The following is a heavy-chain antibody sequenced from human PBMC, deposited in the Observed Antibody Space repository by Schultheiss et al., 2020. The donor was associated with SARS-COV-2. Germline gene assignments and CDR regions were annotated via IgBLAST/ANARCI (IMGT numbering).Heavy chain of an antibody. V-gene: IGHV1-69*04. D-gene: IGHD6-19*01. CDR3: ARDKQWLVPFFDY. CDR2: FIPILGKT. J-gene: IGHJ4*02. Sequence: SVKVSCKASGGTFSTFPISWVRQAPGQGLEWMGRFIPILGKTKYAQKFQGRVTITRDTSASTAYMELSSLRSEDTAVYYCARDKQWLVPFFDYWGQGTLVTVSS. CDR1: GGTFSTFP.